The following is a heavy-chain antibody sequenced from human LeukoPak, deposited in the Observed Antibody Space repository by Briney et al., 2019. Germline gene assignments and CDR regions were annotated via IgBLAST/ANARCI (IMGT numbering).Heavy chain of an antibody. CDR2: IVVGSGNT. J-gene: IGHJ4*02. V-gene: IGHV1-58*01. CDR1: GFTFTSSA. D-gene: IGHD5-18*01. Sequence: SVKVSCKASGFTFTSSAVQWVRQARGRRLEWMGWIVVGSGNTNYAQMFQGRVTITRDMSTSTAYMELSSLRSEDTAVYYCAAPSRIQLDYWGQGTLVTVSS. CDR3: AAPSRIQLDY.